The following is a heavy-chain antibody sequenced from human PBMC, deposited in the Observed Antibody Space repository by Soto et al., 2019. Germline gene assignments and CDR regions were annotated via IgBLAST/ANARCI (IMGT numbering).Heavy chain of an antibody. V-gene: IGHV4-38-2*01. CDR2: IYQSGKT. CDR3: ARLYCSSVSCYNGY. J-gene: IGHJ4*02. D-gene: IGHD2-2*01. CDR1: GFPVSYGYY. Sequence: SSETLSLTCGVSGFPVSYGYYWGWIRQPPGKGLEWLGSIYQSGKTYYNPSLKSRLTLSMDTSKNEFSVRLRSVTAADTAVYFCARLYCSSVSCYNGYWGPGVQVTVSS.